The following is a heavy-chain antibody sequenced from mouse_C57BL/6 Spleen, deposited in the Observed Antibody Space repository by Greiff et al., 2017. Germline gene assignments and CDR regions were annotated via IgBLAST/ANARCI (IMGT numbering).Heavy chain of an antibody. V-gene: IGHV5-12*01. Sequence: EVKLVESGGGLVQPGGSLKLSCAASGFTFSDYYMYWVRQTPEKRLEWIAYISNGGGSTYYPDTVKGRFTISRDNAKNTLYLQMSRLKSEDTAMYYCARRDSSGYRAMDYWGQGTSVTVSS. D-gene: IGHD3-2*02. J-gene: IGHJ4*01. CDR2: ISNGGGST. CDR3: ARRDSSGYRAMDY. CDR1: GFTFSDYY.